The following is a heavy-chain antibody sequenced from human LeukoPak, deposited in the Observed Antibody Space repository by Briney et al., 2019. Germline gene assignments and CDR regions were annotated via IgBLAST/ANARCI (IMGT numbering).Heavy chain of an antibody. CDR3: VRDRNYFEALQRSY. D-gene: IGHD1-7*01. J-gene: IGHJ4*02. CDR2: ITGAGSTT. Sequence: GGSLRLSCAASGFTFSTFAMSWVRQDPGRGLEWVSSITGAGSTTYYPESVKRRFTISRDNSKNTLYLQMNSLRVEDTAVYFCVRDRNYFEALQRSYWGQGTLVTVSS. V-gene: IGHV3-23*01. CDR1: GFTFSTFA.